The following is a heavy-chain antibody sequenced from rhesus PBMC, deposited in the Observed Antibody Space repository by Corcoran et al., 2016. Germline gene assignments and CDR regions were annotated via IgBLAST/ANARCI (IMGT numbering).Heavy chain of an antibody. CDR1: GSSFGSVYA. J-gene: IGHJ2*01. D-gene: IGHD3-28*01. Sequence: QVQLQESDPGLVKPSETLSLTCPVSGSSFGSVYAWGWFRQPPGKGLEGMGYIAYRGSSYYTPSCKSRVTISIDTSKNQFSLKLSSVTAADTAVYYCARAPETYYYGSGYDANWYFDIWGPGTPITISS. CDR2: IAYRGSS. CDR3: ARAPETYYYGSGYDANWYFDI. V-gene: IGHV4-127*01.